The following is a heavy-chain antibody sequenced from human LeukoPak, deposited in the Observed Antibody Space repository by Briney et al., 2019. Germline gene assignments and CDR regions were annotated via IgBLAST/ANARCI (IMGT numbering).Heavy chain of an antibody. J-gene: IGHJ4*02. CDR1: GFTFNRYG. V-gene: IGHV3-33*06. Sequence: GGSLRLSCAASGFTFNRYGMHWVRQAPGKGLEWVAVIWYDGSDKYYADSVKGRFTISRDNSKNMLYLQMNSLRAEDTAVYYCAKGGSYGPIDYSDYWGQGTLVTVSS. CDR3: AKGGSYGPIDYSDY. CDR2: IWYDGSDK. D-gene: IGHD5-18*01.